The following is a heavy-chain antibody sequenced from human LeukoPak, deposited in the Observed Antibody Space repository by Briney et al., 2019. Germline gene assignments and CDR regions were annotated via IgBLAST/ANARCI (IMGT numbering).Heavy chain of an antibody. J-gene: IGHJ4*02. D-gene: IGHD2-2*01. V-gene: IGHV4-38-2*01. Sequence: SETPSLTCAVSGYSISSGYYWGWIRQPPGKGLEWIGSIYHSGSTYYNPSLKSRVTVSVDTSKNQFSLKLSSVTAADTAVYYCAGWGIVVVPAAPRYYFDYWGQGTLVTVSS. CDR2: IYHSGST. CDR3: AGWGIVVVPAAPRYYFDY. CDR1: GYSISSGYY.